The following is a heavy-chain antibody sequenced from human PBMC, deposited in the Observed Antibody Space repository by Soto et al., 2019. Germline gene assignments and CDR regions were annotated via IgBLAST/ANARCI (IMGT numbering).Heavy chain of an antibody. V-gene: IGHV3-13*01. CDR1: GFTFSSYD. Sequence: EVQLVESGGGLVQPGGSLRLSCAASGFTFSSYDMHWVRQATGKGLEWVSAIGTAGDTYYPGSVKGRFTISRENAKNSLYLQMNSLRAGDTAVYYCARVGRSFVPYYGMDVWGQGTTVTVSS. D-gene: IGHD3-16*02. CDR2: IGTAGDT. J-gene: IGHJ6*02. CDR3: ARVGRSFVPYYGMDV.